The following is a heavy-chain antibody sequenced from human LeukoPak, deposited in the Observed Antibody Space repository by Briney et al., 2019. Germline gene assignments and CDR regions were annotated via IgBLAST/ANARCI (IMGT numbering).Heavy chain of an antibody. CDR1: GYTFTSFG. D-gene: IGHD2-15*01. J-gene: IGHJ4*02. V-gene: IGHV1-18*01. Sequence: ASVKVSCKASGYTFTSFGISWVRQAPGQGLEWMGWISAYNGNTNYAQKLQGRLTMTTDTSTSTAYMELRSLRSDDTAVYYCARSQGDIVVAIAAPEDYWGQGTLVTVSS. CDR2: ISAYNGNT. CDR3: ARSQGDIVVAIAAPEDY.